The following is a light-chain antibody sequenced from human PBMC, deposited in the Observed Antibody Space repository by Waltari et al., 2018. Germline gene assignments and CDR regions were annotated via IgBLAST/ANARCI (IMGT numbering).Light chain of an antibody. J-gene: IGKJ5*01. Sequence: DIVLTQSPDSLAVPLGERATINCKSSQSLLSSFNSKTYIAWYQQKPGQPPKLLLNWASARGSGVPERFSGSGSETDFTLTISSLQAEDVAVYYCHHYYIPPLTFGQGTRLEIK. V-gene: IGKV4-1*01. CDR1: QSLLSSFNSKTY. CDR3: HHYYIPPLT. CDR2: WAS.